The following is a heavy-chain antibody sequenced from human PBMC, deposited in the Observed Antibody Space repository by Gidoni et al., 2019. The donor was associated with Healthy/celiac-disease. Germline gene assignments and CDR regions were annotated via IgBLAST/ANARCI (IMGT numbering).Heavy chain of an antibody. CDR3: TTTYYYDSSGYYYYYGMDV. CDR1: GFTFSNAW. Sequence: EVQLVESGGGLVKPGGSLRLSCAASGFTFSNAWMRWVRQAPGQGLEWVGRIKSKTDGGTTDYAAPVKGRFTISRDDSKNTLYLQMNSLKTEDTAVYYCTTTYYYDSSGYYYYYGMDVWGQGTTVTVSS. J-gene: IGHJ6*02. V-gene: IGHV3-15*01. D-gene: IGHD3-22*01. CDR2: IKSKTDGGTT.